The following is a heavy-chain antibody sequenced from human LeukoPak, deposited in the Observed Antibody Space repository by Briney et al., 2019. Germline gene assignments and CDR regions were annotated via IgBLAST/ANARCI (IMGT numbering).Heavy chain of an antibody. J-gene: IGHJ3*02. CDR2: IYYSGST. V-gene: IGHV4-59*01. D-gene: IGHD6-13*01. CDR3: ARAPRQQLVLAFDI. Sequence: SETLSLTCTVSGGSISSYYWSWIRQPPGKGLEWIGYIYYSGSTNYNPSLKGRVTISVDTSKNQFSLKLSSVTAADTAVYYCARAPRQQLVLAFDIWGQGTMVTVSS. CDR1: GGSISSYY.